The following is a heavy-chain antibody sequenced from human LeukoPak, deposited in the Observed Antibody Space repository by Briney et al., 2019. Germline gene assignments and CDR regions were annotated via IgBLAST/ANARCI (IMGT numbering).Heavy chain of an antibody. CDR3: ARLLTSSERWSDRFDY. Sequence: GESLKISCKGSGYSFTSYWIGWVRQMPGKGLEWMGIIYPGDSDTRYSPSFQGQVTISADKSISTAYLQWSSLKASDTAMYYCARLLTSSERWSDRFDYWGQGTLVTVSS. CDR2: IYPGDSDT. J-gene: IGHJ4*02. CDR1: GYSFTSYW. D-gene: IGHD6-25*01. V-gene: IGHV5-51*01.